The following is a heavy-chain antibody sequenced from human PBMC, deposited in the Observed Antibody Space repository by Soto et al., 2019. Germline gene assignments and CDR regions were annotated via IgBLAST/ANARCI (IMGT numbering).Heavy chain of an antibody. CDR2: INAGNGNT. CDR3: ARAPSWWYFDL. J-gene: IGHJ2*01. V-gene: IGHV1-3*01. CDR1: GYTFTSYA. Sequence: ASVKVACKASGYTFTSYAMHWVRQAPGQGLEWMGWINAGNGNTKYSQKFQGRVTITRDTSASTAYMELSSLRSEDTAVYYCARAPSWWYFDLWGRGTLVTVSS.